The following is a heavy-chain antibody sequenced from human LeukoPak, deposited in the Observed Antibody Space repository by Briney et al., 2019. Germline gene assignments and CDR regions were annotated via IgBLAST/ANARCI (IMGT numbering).Heavy chain of an antibody. J-gene: IGHJ6*02. Sequence: GGSLRLSCVASGFSFSTYDMYWVRQAAGRGLEWFSALGTNGDSYYLGSVKGRFTISRDDGKNSLYLQMNSLGVEDTAVYYCTRELRGIASHYHGMDVWGQGTTVTVSS. V-gene: IGHV3-13*01. CDR3: TRELRGIASHYHGMDV. CDR1: GFSFSTYD. D-gene: IGHD6-6*01. CDR2: LGTNGDS.